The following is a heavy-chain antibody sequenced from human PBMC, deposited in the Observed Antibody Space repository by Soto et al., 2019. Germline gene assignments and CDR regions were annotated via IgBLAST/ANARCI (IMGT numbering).Heavy chain of an antibody. Sequence: SETLSLTCTVSGGSMSNNHWSWIRQPPGKGLEWIGYIYYSGSTSYNPSLKSRVAMSVDTSKNQFSLKLSSVTAADTAVYFCARGGWYNDYWGQGTLVTVSS. D-gene: IGHD6-19*01. V-gene: IGHV4-59*01. CDR3: ARGGWYNDY. J-gene: IGHJ4*02. CDR1: GGSMSNNH. CDR2: IYYSGST.